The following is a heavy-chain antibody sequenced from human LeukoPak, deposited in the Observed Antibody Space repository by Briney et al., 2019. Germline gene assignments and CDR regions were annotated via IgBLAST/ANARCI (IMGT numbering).Heavy chain of an antibody. CDR3: AKEGTRYSGYEFDY. CDR2: ISGSGGST. D-gene: IGHD5-12*01. J-gene: IGHJ4*02. V-gene: IGHV3-23*01. CDR1: GFTFSSYA. Sequence: PGGSLRLSCAASGFTFSSYAMSWVRQAPGKGLEWVSAISGSGGSTYYADSLKSRFTISRDNSKNTLYLQMNSLRAEDTAVYYCAKEGTRYSGYEFDYWGQGTLVTVSS.